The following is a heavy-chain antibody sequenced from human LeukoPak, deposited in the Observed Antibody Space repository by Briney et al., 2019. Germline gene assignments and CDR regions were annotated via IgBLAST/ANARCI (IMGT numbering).Heavy chain of an antibody. V-gene: IGHV1-18*01. D-gene: IGHD6-6*01. CDR3: ARDHRGHEYSSPGY. CDR1: GYTFTSYG. Sequence: ASVKVSCKASGYTFTSYGISWVRQAPGQGLEWMGWISAYNGNTNYAQKLQGRVTMTTDTSTSTAYMELRSLRSDDTAVYYCARDHRGHEYSSPGYWGQGTLVTVSS. J-gene: IGHJ4*02. CDR2: ISAYNGNT.